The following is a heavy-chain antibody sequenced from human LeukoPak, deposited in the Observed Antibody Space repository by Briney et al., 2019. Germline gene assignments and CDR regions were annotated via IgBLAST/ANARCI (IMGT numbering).Heavy chain of an antibody. Sequence: SETLSLTCTVSGGSISSYYWSWIRQPPGKGLEWIGYIYYSGSTNYNPSLKSRVTISVDTSKNQFSLKLSSVTAADTAVYYCARRWDYYYYYMDVWGKGTTVTVSS. CDR1: GGSISSYY. D-gene: IGHD3-16*01. V-gene: IGHV4-59*01. CDR2: IYYSGST. CDR3: ARRWDYYYYYMDV. J-gene: IGHJ6*03.